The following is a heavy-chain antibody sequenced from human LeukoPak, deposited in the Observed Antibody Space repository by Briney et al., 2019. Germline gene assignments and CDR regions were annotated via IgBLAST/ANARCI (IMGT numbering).Heavy chain of an antibody. V-gene: IGHV3-23*01. CDR1: GFTFRDYT. CDR2: ISGTLGAT. Sequence: PGGSLRLSYAASGFTFRDYTMNWVRQAPGKGLEWVSGISGTLGATYYADSVKGRFTISRDNSKNTLYLQMNSLRAEDTAVYYCVKGSAASLPYYFDYWGQGTLVTVSS. CDR3: VKGSAASLPYYFDY. D-gene: IGHD2-2*01. J-gene: IGHJ4*02.